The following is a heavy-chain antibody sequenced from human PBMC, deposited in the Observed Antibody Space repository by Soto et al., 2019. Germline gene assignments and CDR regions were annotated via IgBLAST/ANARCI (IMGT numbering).Heavy chain of an antibody. CDR2: IKQDGSEK. J-gene: IGHJ4*02. CDR3: ARDLDYGGPYYFDY. CDR1: GFTFSSYW. D-gene: IGHD4-17*01. V-gene: IGHV3-7*01. Sequence: HPGGSLRLSCAASGFTFSSYWMSWVRQAPGKGLEWVANIKQDGSEKYYVDSVKGRFTISRDNAKNSLYLQMNSLRAEDTVVYYCARDLDYGGPYYFDYWGQGTLVTVSS.